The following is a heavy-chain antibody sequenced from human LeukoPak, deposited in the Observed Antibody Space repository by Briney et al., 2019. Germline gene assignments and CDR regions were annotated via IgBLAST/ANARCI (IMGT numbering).Heavy chain of an antibody. CDR2: LVYDGFYK. J-gene: IGHJ4*02. V-gene: IGHV3-30*02. Sequence: GGSLRLSCAASGFTFSNYGMHWVRQAPGKGLEWVALLVYDGFYKYYADSVKGRFTISRDDSKNTLYLQMNSLRAEDTAVYYCAKPKTRPYSSSWYALDYWGQGTLVTVSS. CDR3: AKPKTRPYSSSWYALDY. D-gene: IGHD6-13*01. CDR1: GFTFSNYG.